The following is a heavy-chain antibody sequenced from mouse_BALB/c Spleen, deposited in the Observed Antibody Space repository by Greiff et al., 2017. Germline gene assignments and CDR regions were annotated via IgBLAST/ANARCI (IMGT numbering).Heavy chain of an antibody. CDR3: ARDYYGSSFPWYFDV. Sequence: VQRVESGPGLVAPSQSLSITCTVSGFSLTSYGVHWVRQPPGKGLEWLGVLWAGGSTNYNSALMSRLSISKDNSKSQVFLKMNSLQTDDTAMYYCARDYYGSSFPWYFDVWGAGTTVTVSS. J-gene: IGHJ1*01. D-gene: IGHD1-1*01. CDR2: LWAGGST. CDR1: GFSLTSYG. V-gene: IGHV2-9*02.